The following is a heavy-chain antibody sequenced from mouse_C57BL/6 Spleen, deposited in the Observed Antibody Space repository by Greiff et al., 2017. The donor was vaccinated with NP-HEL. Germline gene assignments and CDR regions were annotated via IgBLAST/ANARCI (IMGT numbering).Heavy chain of an antibody. V-gene: IGHV1-55*01. CDR2: IYPGSGST. CDR1: AYTFTSYW. D-gene: IGHD2-1*01. J-gene: IGHJ3*01. Sequence: QVQLQQPGAELVKPGASVKMSCKASAYTFTSYWITWVKQRPGQGLEWIGDIYPGSGSTNYNEKFKSKATLTVDTSSSTAYMQLSSLTSEDSAVYYCARGDGNCGGFAYWGQGTLVTVSA. CDR3: ARGDGNCGGFAY.